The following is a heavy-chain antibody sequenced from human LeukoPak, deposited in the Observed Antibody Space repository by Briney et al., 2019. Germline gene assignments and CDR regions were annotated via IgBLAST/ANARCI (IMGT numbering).Heavy chain of an antibody. D-gene: IGHD5-12*01. CDR2: INHSGST. CDR1: GGSFSGYY. CDR3: ARSAGEDIVATIDY. V-gene: IGHV4-34*01. J-gene: IGHJ4*02. Sequence: PSETLSLTCAVYGGSFSGYYRSWIRQPPGKGLEWIGEINHSGSTNYNPSLKSRVTISVDTSKNQFSLKLSSVTAADTAVYYCARSAGEDIVATIDYWGQGTLVTVSS.